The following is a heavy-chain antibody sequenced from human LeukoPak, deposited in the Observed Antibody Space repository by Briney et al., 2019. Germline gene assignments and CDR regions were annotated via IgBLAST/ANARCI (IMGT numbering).Heavy chain of an antibody. V-gene: IGHV3-30-3*01. CDR1: GFTFSSYA. D-gene: IGHD3-10*01. Sequence: PGRSLRLSCAASGFTFSSYAMHWVRQAPGKGLEWVAVISYDGSNKYYADSVKGRFTISRDNSKNTLYPQMNSLRAEDTAVYYCARGSWFGEFDAFDIWGQGTMVTVSS. J-gene: IGHJ3*02. CDR2: ISYDGSNK. CDR3: ARGSWFGEFDAFDI.